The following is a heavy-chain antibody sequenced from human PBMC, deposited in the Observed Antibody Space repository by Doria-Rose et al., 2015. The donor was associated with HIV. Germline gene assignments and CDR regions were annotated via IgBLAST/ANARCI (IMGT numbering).Heavy chain of an antibody. Sequence: QVTLKESGPVLVKPTETLTLTCTVSGVSLSSPGMGVSWIRQPPGKALEWLANIFSDDERSYKTSLKNRLTISRGTSKSQVVLTMTDMDPVDTATYYCARIKSSRWYHKYYFDFWGQGTLVIVPA. CDR2: IFSDDER. J-gene: IGHJ4*02. CDR3: ARIKSSRWYHKYYFDF. CDR1: GVSLSSPGMG. D-gene: IGHD6-13*01. V-gene: IGHV2-26*01.